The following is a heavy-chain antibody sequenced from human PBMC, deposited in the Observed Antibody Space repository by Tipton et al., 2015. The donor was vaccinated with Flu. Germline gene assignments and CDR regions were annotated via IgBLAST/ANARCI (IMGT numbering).Heavy chain of an antibody. V-gene: IGHV4-4*02. CDR1: GGSISSSNW. CDR2: IYHSGST. J-gene: IGHJ5*02. Sequence: GLVKPSGTLSLTCAVSGGSISSSNWWSWVRQPPGKGLEWIGEIYHSGSTNYNPSLKSRVTISVDKSKNQFSLNMRSVTAADMAVYYCARRDYSNYVSDPKSWFDPWGQGTLVAVSS. CDR3: ARRDYSNYVSDPKSWFDP. D-gene: IGHD4-11*01.